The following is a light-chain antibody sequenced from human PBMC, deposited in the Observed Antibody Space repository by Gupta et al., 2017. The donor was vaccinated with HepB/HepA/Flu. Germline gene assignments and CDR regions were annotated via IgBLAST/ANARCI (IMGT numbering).Light chain of an antibody. J-gene: IGKJ1*01. CDR2: WAS. V-gene: IGKV4-1*01. CDR1: QRVLYSSNNQNY. CDR3: QQYYSTPRT. Sequence: DIVMTQSPDSLAVSLGERATINCKSSQRVLYSSNNQNYIAWFQQKPGQPPKLLIYWASTRESGVPDRFSGSGSGTDFSLTISSLQAEDVAVYYCQQYYSTPRTFGQGTKVEIK.